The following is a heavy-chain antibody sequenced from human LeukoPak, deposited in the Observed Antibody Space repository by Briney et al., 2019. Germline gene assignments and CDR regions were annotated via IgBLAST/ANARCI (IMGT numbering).Heavy chain of an antibody. J-gene: IGHJ4*02. V-gene: IGHV3-23*01. Sequence: GGSLRLSCAASGFTFSSYAMSWVRQAPGKGLEWVSAISGSGGSTYYADSVKGRFTISRDNSKNTLYLQMNSLRAEDTAVYYCAKGPSAGPWTHTFDYWGQGTLVTVSS. D-gene: IGHD3/OR15-3a*01. CDR3: AKGPSAGPWTHTFDY. CDR2: ISGSGGST. CDR1: GFTFSSYA.